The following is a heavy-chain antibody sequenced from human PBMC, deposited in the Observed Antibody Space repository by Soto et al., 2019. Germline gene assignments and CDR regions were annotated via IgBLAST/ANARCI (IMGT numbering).Heavy chain of an antibody. CDR3: ARDQKYYYYGMDV. CDR2: IYYSGGT. V-gene: IGHV4-30-4*01. CDR1: GGSISSGDYY. Sequence: QVQLQESGPGLVKPSQTLSLTCTVSGGSISSGDYYWSWIRQPPGKGLEWIGYIYYSGGTYYNPSSQSRVTIPVDTAKNQFPLKLSSVTAADTAVYYCARDQKYYYYGMDVWGQGPTVTVSS. J-gene: IGHJ6*02.